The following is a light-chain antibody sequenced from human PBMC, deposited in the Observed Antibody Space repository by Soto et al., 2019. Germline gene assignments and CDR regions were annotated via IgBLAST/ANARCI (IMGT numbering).Light chain of an antibody. CDR2: LAT. CDR1: QSLLHSNGYNY. V-gene: IGKV2-28*01. Sequence: DVVMTQSPLSLPVTPGKPASISCRSSQSLLHSNGYNYLDWYLQKPGQAPRHLIYLATNRASGVPYRGSVSGSGRHLTLKISTVEAEDVGVYYGLQTLQTPQTFGRGTKVEIK. J-gene: IGKJ1*01. CDR3: LQTLQTPQT.